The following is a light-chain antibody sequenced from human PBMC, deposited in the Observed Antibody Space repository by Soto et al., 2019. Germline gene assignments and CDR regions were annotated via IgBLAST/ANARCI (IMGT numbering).Light chain of an antibody. Sequence: EIVLTQSPATLSLSPGERATLSCRASQSVHNYLAWYQQKPGQAPRLLSFGTSNRAPGIPDRFSGSGSGTEFTLTISRLEPDDFEVYYCQHYGDSSWTFGQGTKVDIK. CDR2: GTS. V-gene: IGKV3-20*01. CDR1: QSVHNY. CDR3: QHYGDSSWT. J-gene: IGKJ1*01.